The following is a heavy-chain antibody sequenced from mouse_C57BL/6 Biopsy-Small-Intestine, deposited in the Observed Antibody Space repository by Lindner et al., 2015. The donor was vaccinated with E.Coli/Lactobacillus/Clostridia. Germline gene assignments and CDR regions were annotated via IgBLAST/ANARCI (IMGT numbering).Heavy chain of an antibody. J-gene: IGHJ4*01. Sequence: SVKVSCKASGYTFTNFGINWVRQAPGQGLEWLGWISPYNGKSGYAQNLQGRVTMTTDTSTNTAYMELRSLRSDDTAVYYCTRGAGPSVVVVIPFGYWGQGTRVTVSS. V-gene: IGHV1S127*01. CDR2: ISPYNGKS. CDR1: GYTFTNFG. D-gene: IGHD1-1*02. CDR3: TRGAGPSVVVVIPFGY.